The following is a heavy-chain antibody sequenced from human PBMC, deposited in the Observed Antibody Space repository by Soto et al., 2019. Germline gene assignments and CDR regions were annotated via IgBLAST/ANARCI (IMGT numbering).Heavy chain of an antibody. Sequence: QVQLQESGPGLVKPSGTLSLTCAVSGVSISSHVWWTWVRQPPGKGLEWIGESHQSGNTNYNSSLESRVTISVDKSKNQFSLKLTSVTVADTAVYYCATRDSSMFYWGQGTLVTVSS. J-gene: IGHJ4*02. CDR2: SHQSGNT. D-gene: IGHD6-13*01. V-gene: IGHV4-4*02. CDR1: GVSISSHVW. CDR3: ATRDSSMFY.